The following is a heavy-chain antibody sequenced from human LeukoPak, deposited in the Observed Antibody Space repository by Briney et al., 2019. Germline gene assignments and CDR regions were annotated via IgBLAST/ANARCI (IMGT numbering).Heavy chain of an antibody. V-gene: IGHV3-23*01. CDR2: ISGSGGST. J-gene: IGHJ4*02. Sequence: GGSLRLSCAASGFTFSSYAMSWVRQAPGKGLEWVSAISGSGGSTYYADSVKGRFTISRDNSKNTLYLQMNSLRAEDTALYYCAKEVGYDSSGYDDFWGQGTLVTVSS. D-gene: IGHD3-22*01. CDR1: GFTFSSYA. CDR3: AKEVGYDSSGYDDF.